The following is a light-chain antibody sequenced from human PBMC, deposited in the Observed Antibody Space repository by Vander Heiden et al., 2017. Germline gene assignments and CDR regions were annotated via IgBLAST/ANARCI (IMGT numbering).Light chain of an antibody. CDR2: EVS. J-gene: IGLJ1*01. V-gene: IGLV2-14*01. CDR1: SSDVGGYNY. CDR3: SSYTSSSSSYV. Sequence: QSALTQPASVSGSPGQSITISCTGTSSDVGGYNYVSWYQQHPGKAPKLMIYEVSNRPSGVSNRFSGSKSGTTASLTTTGLQAEEEADYYCSSYTSSSSSYVFGTGTKLTVL.